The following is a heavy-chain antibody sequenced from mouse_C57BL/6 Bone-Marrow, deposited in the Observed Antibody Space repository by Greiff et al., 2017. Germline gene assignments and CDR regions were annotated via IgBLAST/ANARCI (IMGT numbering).Heavy chain of an antibody. V-gene: IGHV1-85*01. J-gene: IGHJ3*01. CDR1: GYTFTSYD. CDR2: IYPNDGST. Sequence: QVQLQQSGPELVKPGASVKLSCKASGYTFTSYDINWVKQRPGQGLEWIGWIYPNDGSTEYNEKFTGKATLTVDTSSSTAYMELHSLTSEDAAVYFCAGSLYDGYCAAYWGQGTLVTVSA. CDR3: AGSLYDGYCAAY. D-gene: IGHD2-3*01.